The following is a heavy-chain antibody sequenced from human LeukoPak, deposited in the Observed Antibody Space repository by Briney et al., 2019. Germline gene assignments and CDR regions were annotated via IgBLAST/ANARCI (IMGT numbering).Heavy chain of an antibody. D-gene: IGHD3-16*01. CDR1: GLTVSSNY. J-gene: IGHJ5*02. CDR2: IYSGGST. V-gene: IGHV3-53*01. CDR3: ARVWSSGPFDP. Sequence: GGSLRLSCAASGLTVSSNYMSWVRQAPGKGLEWVSVIYSGGSTYYADSVKGRFTISRDNSKNTLYLQMNSLRAEDTAVYYCARVWSSGPFDPWGQGTLVTVSS.